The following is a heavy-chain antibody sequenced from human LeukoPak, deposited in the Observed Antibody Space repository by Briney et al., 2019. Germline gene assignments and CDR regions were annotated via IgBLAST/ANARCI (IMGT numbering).Heavy chain of an antibody. J-gene: IGHJ4*02. CDR3: AKDLYGSGSSPFDY. V-gene: IGHV3-9*01. D-gene: IGHD3-10*01. CDR1: GSTFDDYA. Sequence: GGSLRLSCAASGSTFDDYAMHWVRQAPGKGLEWVSGISWNSGSIGYADSVKGRFTISRDNAKNSLYLQMNSLRAEDTALYYCAKDLYGSGSSPFDYWGQGTLVTVSS. CDR2: ISWNSGSI.